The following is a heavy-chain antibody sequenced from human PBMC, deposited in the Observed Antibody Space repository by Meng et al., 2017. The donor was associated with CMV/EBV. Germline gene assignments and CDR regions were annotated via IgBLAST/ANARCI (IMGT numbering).Heavy chain of an antibody. CDR1: GYSISSGYY. Sequence: SETLSLTCTVSGYSISSGYYWGWIRQPPGKGLEWIGSIYHSGSTYYNPSLKSRVTISVDTAKNQFSLKLSSVTAADTAVYYCARERGCVVVVPAANGPFDYWGQGTLVTVSS. J-gene: IGHJ4*02. D-gene: IGHD2-2*01. V-gene: IGHV4-38-2*02. CDR3: ARERGCVVVVPAANGPFDY. CDR2: IYHSGST.